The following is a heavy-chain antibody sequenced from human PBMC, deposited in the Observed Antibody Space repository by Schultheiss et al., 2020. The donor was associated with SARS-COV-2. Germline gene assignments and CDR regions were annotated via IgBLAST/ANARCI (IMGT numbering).Heavy chain of an antibody. D-gene: IGHD1-26*01. V-gene: IGHV3-30*07. CDR1: GFTFSNAW. CDR3: ARDTAAIVGAILDY. CDR2: ISYDGSNK. J-gene: IGHJ4*02. Sequence: GGSLRLSCAASGFTFSNAWMSWVRQAPGKGLEWVAVISYDGSNKYYADSVKGRFTISRDNAKNSLYLQMNSLRAEDTAVYYCARDTAAIVGAILDYWGQGTLVTVSS.